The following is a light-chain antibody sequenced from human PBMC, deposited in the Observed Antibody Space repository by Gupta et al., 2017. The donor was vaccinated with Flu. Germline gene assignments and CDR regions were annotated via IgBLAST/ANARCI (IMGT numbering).Light chain of an antibody. CDR2: AAS. J-gene: IGKJ4*01. V-gene: IGKV1-39*01. CDR3: QQSYSTHLT. CDR1: QSISSY. Sequence: DIQMTQSPSSLSASVGDRVTITCRASQSISSYLNWYQQKPGKAPKLLIYAASSLQSGVPSRFSGRGSVTDFTLTISSLQPEDFATYYCQQSYSTHLTFGGGTKVEIK.